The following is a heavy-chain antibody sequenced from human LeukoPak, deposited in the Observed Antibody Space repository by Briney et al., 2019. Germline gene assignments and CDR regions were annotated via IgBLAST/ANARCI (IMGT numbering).Heavy chain of an antibody. CDR1: GFTFSSYA. V-gene: IGHV3-23*01. J-gene: IGHJ4*02. Sequence: GGSLRLSCAASGFTFSSYAMTWVRQAPGKGLEWVSAISGSGGSSYYADSVKGRFTISRDNSKNTLFLQMNSLRAEDTAVYYCATRDPGHYCSGGGCYATLDYWGQGTLVTVSS. CDR3: ATRDPGHYCSGGGCYATLDY. D-gene: IGHD2-15*01. CDR2: ISGSGGSS.